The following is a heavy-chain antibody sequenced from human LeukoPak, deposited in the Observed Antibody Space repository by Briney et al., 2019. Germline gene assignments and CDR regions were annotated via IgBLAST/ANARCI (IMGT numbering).Heavy chain of an antibody. CDR3: AREEVWFGEYYFNY. CDR1: GFTFSSYA. V-gene: IGHV3-30-3*01. D-gene: IGHD3-10*01. J-gene: IGHJ4*02. Sequence: WSLRLSCAASGFTFSSYAMYWVRQARGKRLEWVAVISYVGSNKYYADSVKCRFTISRDNAKHTLYLQMNSLRAEDTAVYYCAREEVWFGEYYFNYWGKETLVTVSS. CDR2: ISYVGSNK.